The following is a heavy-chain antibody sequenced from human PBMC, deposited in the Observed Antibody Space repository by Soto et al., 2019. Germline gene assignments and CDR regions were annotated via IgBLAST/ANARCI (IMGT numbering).Heavy chain of an antibody. CDR3: ARPNLAYCGGDGFPEAFDI. CDR2: ISYDGSNK. D-gene: IGHD2-21*02. CDR1: GFTFSSYG. Sequence: GGSLRLSCAASGFTFSSYGMHWVRQAPGKGLEWVAVISYDGSNKYYADSVKGRFTISRDNSKNTLYLQMNSLRAEDTAVYYCARPNLAYCGGDGFPEAFDICGQGTMVTVSS. V-gene: IGHV3-30*03. J-gene: IGHJ3*02.